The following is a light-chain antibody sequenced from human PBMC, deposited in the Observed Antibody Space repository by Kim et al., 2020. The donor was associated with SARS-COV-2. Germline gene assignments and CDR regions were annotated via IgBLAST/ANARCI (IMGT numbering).Light chain of an antibody. CDR2: YNT. Sequence: PVETARVTCWGNNIGSYPVHWYRQKPGQAPFLVIYYNTDRPSGIPERFSGSNSGTSATLTIRRVEAGDEADYYCQVWDSSTYFYVIFGGGTTLTVL. V-gene: IGLV3-21*01. J-gene: IGLJ2*01. CDR3: QVWDSSTYFYVI. CDR1: NIGSYP.